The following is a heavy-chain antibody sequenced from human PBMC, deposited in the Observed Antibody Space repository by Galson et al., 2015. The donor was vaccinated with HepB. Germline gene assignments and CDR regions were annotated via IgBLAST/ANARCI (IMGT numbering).Heavy chain of an antibody. Sequence: SVKVSCKASGGSFSSFAISWVRQAPGQGLEWMGGIMPVFAIVNYAQKFQDRVTITADTSTRTTTAYMELSSLTSDDTAVYYCARGMGDGNNLVRSYYYGLDVWGQGTTVTVSS. CDR2: IMPVFAIV. CDR3: ARGMGDGNNLVRSYYYGLDV. D-gene: IGHD5-24*01. J-gene: IGHJ6*02. V-gene: IGHV1-69*10. CDR1: GGSFSSFA.